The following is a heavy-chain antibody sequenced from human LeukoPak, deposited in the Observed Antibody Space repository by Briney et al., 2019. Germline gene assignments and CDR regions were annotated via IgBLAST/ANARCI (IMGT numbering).Heavy chain of an antibody. Sequence: ASVTVSCKASGYTFTSYGISWVRQAPGQGLEWMGWIGAYNGNTNYAQKLQGRVTMTTDTSTSTAYMELRSLRSDDTAVYYCARDGHDILTGLGWFDPWGQGTLVTVSS. CDR1: GYTFTSYG. D-gene: IGHD3-9*01. CDR2: IGAYNGNT. J-gene: IGHJ5*02. CDR3: ARDGHDILTGLGWFDP. V-gene: IGHV1-18*01.